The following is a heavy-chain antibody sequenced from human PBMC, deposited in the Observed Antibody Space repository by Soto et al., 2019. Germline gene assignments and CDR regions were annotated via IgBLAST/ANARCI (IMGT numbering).Heavy chain of an antibody. CDR3: ARGAVKRNNWLDP. V-gene: IGHV4-61*01. J-gene: IGHJ5*02. CDR2: IYYSGST. CDR1: AGSVSSDSYS. Sequence: SETLSLTCTVPAGSVSSDSYSWSWIRQPPGKGLEWIGYIYYSGSTNYNPSLKSRVTISVDTSKNQFSLKLSSVTAADTAVYYCARGAVKRNNWLDPWGQGTLVTVSS. D-gene: IGHD4-17*01.